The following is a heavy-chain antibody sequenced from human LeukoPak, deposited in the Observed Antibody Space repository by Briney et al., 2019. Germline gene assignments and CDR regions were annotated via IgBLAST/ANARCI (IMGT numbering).Heavy chain of an antibody. D-gene: IGHD3-22*01. V-gene: IGHV4-59*01. CDR2: IYYSGST. CDR3: ARVPYYHDSSGYYYAYFDY. Sequence: SETLSLTCTVSGGSISTYYWNWIRQLPGKGLEWIGFIYYSGSTSYNPSLKSRVTISVDTSTNQFSLKLSSVTAADTAVYYCARVPYYHDSSGYYYAYFDYWGQGTLVTVSS. J-gene: IGHJ4*02. CDR1: GGSISTYY.